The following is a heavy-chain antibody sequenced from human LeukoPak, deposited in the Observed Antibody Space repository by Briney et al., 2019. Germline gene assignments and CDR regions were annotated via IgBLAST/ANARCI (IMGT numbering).Heavy chain of an antibody. J-gene: IGHJ4*02. V-gene: IGHV3-23*01. Sequence: ASVKVSCKASGGTFSSYAMSWVRQAPGKGLEWVSAISGSGGSTYYADSVKGRFTISRDNSKNTLYLQMNSLRAEDTAVYYCAKVHSSGWYLNYFDYWGQGTLVTVSS. CDR2: ISGSGGST. CDR1: GGTFSSYA. D-gene: IGHD6-19*01. CDR3: AKVHSSGWYLNYFDY.